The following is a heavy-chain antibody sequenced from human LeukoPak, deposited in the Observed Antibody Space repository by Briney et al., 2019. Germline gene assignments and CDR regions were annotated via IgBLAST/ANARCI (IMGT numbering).Heavy chain of an antibody. V-gene: IGHV1-69*05. D-gene: IGHD3-10*01. Sequence: SVKVSCKASGGTFSSYAISWVRQAPGQGLEWMGRIIPIFGTANYAQKFQGRVTITTDESTSTAYMELSSLRSEDTAVYYCARVPLRITMVRGVTTPFQHSYFDYWGQGTLVTVSS. CDR3: ARVPLRITMVRGVTTPFQHSYFDY. CDR2: IIPIFGTA. J-gene: IGHJ4*02. CDR1: GGTFSSYA.